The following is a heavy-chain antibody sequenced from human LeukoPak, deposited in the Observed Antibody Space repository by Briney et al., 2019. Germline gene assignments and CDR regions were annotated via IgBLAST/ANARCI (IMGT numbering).Heavy chain of an antibody. CDR1: GGSFSGYY. CDR3: ARDLKYYYDSSGYHPFDY. J-gene: IGHJ4*02. V-gene: IGHV4-34*01. CDR2: INHSGST. D-gene: IGHD3-22*01. Sequence: PSETLSLTCAVYGGSFSGYYWSWIRQPPGKGLEWIGEINHSGSTNYNPSLKSRVTISVDTSKNQFSLKLSSVTAADTAVYYCARDLKYYYDSSGYHPFDYWGQGTLVTVSS.